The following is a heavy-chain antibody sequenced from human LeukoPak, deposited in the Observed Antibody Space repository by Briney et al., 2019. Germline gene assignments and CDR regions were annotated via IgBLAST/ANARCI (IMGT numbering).Heavy chain of an antibody. CDR2: IYYSGSI. CDR1: GGSISSYY. V-gene: IGHV4-59*08. J-gene: IGHJ4*01. D-gene: IGHD6-19*01. CDR3: ARHGENIAVADSLFDY. Sequence: SETLSLTCTVSGGSISSYYWSWIRQPPGKGLEWIGYIYYSGSINYNPSLKSRVTISVDTSKNQFSLKLSSVTAADTAVYYCARHGENIAVADSLFDYWGQEPWSPSPQ.